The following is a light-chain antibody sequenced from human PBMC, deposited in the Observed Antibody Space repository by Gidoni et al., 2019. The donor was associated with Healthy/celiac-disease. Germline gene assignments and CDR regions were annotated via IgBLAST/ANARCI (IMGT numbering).Light chain of an antibody. CDR1: SSNIGAGYD. CDR2: GNS. V-gene: IGLV1-40*01. CDR3: QSYGSSLSGPYVV. J-gene: IGLJ2*01. Sequence: QSVLTQPLSVSGAPGQRVTIPCTVSSSNIGAGYDVHWYQQLPGPAPKLLIYGNSNRPSGVPDRFSGCKSGTSASLAITGLQAEDEADYYCQSYGSSLSGPYVVFGGGSKLTVL.